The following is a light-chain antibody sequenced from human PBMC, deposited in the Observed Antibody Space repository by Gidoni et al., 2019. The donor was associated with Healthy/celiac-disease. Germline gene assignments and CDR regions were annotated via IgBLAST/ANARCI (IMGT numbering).Light chain of an antibody. CDR2: RDS. CDR3: QSADSSGTYV. CDR1: ALPKQF. Sequence: ELTQPPSVSVSPGQTATITCSGDALPKQFAYWYQQKPGQAPVLVIYRDSERPSGIPERFSGSSSGTTVTLTISGVQAEDEADYYCQSADSSGTYVFGTGTKVTVL. J-gene: IGLJ1*01. V-gene: IGLV3-25*03.